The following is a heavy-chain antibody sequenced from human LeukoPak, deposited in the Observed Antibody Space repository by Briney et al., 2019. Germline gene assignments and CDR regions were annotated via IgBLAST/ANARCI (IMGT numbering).Heavy chain of an antibody. CDR3: AKEHAGSGSFSGAGFDY. J-gene: IGHJ4*02. CDR1: GFTFSSYG. V-gene: IGHV3-23*01. CDR2: IHKSDGST. Sequence: GGSLRLSCAASGFTFSSYGLSWVRQAPGKGLEWVSLIHKSDGSTYNADFVKRRFTFFREYYNKMLHIQIPVIAPEDTAIYYCAKEHAGSGSFSGAGFDYWGQGTLVTVSS. D-gene: IGHD1-26*01.